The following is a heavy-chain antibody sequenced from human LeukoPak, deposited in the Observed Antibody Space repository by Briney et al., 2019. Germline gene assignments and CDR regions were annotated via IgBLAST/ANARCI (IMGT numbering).Heavy chain of an antibody. CDR1: GHSISSYY. CDR2: IYYSGST. J-gene: IGHJ4*02. D-gene: IGHD3-22*01. Sequence: SETLSLTCTVSGHSISSYYWSWIRQPPGKGLEWIGYIYYSGSTNYNPSLKSRVTISVDTSKNQFSLKLSSVTAADTAVYYCARGHYDSSGYYFDYWGQGTLVTVSS. CDR3: ARGHYDSSGYYFDY. V-gene: IGHV4-59*01.